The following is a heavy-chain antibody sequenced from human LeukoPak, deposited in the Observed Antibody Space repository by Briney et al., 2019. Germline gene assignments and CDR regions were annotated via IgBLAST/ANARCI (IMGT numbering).Heavy chain of an antibody. D-gene: IGHD5-12*01. Sequence: PGGSMTLAWAACGFTFSSYWMHWVRQAPGKGLVWVSRINSDGSSTSYADSVKGRFTISRDKAKNTLYLQMNSLRAEDTAVYYCARVFIGYSGYDTFDYWGQGTLVTVSS. J-gene: IGHJ4*02. V-gene: IGHV3-74*01. CDR2: INSDGSST. CDR1: GFTFSSYW. CDR3: ARVFIGYSGYDTFDY.